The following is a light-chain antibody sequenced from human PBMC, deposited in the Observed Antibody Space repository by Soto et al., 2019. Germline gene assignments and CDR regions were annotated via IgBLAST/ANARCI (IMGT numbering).Light chain of an antibody. Sequence: EIVMTQSPATLSVSPGERATLSCRASQSVSSNLAWYQQKPGQAPRLLIYGASTRATGIPARFSGSGSGTEFTLTISSLQSEDFAVYYCQQYNNWYMYTFGQGTMLEIK. CDR3: QQYNNWYMYT. J-gene: IGKJ2*01. CDR2: GAS. CDR1: QSVSSN. V-gene: IGKV3-15*01.